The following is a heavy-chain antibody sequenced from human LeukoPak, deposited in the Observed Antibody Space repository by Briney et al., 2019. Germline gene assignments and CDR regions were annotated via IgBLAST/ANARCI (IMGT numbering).Heavy chain of an antibody. J-gene: IGHJ5*02. CDR2: INHSGSS. Sequence: SETLSLTCAVYGGSFSGYYWSWIRRPPGKGLEWIGEINHSGSSNYNPSLKSRVTISVDTSKNQFSLKLSSVTAADTAVYYCAREIGSSWYQGYRNWFDPWGQGTLVTVSS. D-gene: IGHD6-13*01. CDR1: GGSFSGYY. CDR3: AREIGSSWYQGYRNWFDP. V-gene: IGHV4-34*01.